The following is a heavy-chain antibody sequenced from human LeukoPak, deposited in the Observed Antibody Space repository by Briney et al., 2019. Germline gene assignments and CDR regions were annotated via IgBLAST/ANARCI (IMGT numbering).Heavy chain of an antibody. J-gene: IGHJ4*02. CDR3: ARRSGSYQADFDY. Sequence: GGSLRLSCAASGFTFSDYYMSWIRQAPGKGLEWVSYISGSGSTIYYADSVKGGFTISRDNAKNSLYLQMNSLGAEDTAVYYCARRSGSYQADFDYWGQGTLVTVSS. D-gene: IGHD1-26*01. CDR2: ISGSGSTI. V-gene: IGHV3-11*01. CDR1: GFTFSDYY.